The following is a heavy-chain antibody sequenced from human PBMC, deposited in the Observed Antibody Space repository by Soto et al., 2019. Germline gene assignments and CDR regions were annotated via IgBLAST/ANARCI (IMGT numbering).Heavy chain of an antibody. D-gene: IGHD2-2*01. J-gene: IGHJ6*02. CDR3: ARVRREGYCSSTSCYGFGGYTANYGMDV. CDR1: GGSFSGYY. CDR2: INHSGST. V-gene: IGHV4-34*01. Sequence: PSETLSLTCAVYGGSFSGYYWSWIRQPPGKGLEWIGEINHSGSTNYNPSLKSRVTISVDTSKNQFSLKLSSVTAADTAVYYCARVRREGYCSSTSCYGFGGYTANYGMDVWGQGTTVTVSS.